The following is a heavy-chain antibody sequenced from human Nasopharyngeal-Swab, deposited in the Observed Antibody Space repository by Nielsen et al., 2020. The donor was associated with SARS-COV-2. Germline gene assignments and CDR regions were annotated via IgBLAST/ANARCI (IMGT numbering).Heavy chain of an antibody. CDR3: ARRERAAYCSSTSCRPNQYYFDY. CDR1: GYSFTSYW. J-gene: IGHJ4*02. Sequence: GESLKISCKGSGYSFTSYWIGWVRQMPGKGLEWMGIIYPGDSDTRYSPSFQGQVTISADKSISTAYLQWSSLKASDTAMYYCARRERAAYCSSTSCRPNQYYFDYWGQGTLVTVSS. D-gene: IGHD2-2*01. V-gene: IGHV5-51*01. CDR2: IYPGDSDT.